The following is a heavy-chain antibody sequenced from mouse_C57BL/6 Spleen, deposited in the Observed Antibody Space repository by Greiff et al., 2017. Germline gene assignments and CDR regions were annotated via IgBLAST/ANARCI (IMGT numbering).Heavy chain of an antibody. V-gene: IGHV6-3*01. D-gene: IGHD1-1*01. Sequence: EVKLVESGGGLVQPGGTMKLSCVASGFTFSNYWMNWVRQSPEKGLEWVAQIRLKSDNYATHYAESVKGRFTISRDDSKSSVYLQMNNLRAEDTGIYYCTGLRSYYFDYWGQGTTLTVSS. CDR3: TGLRSYYFDY. CDR2: IRLKSDNYAT. J-gene: IGHJ2*01. CDR1: GFTFSNYW.